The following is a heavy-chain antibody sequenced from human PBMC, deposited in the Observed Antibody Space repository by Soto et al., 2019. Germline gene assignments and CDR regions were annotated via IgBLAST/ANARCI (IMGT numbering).Heavy chain of an antibody. D-gene: IGHD7-27*01. CDR2: IIPIFGTA. V-gene: IGHV1-69*12. J-gene: IGHJ2*01. CDR1: GGTFSSYA. Sequence: QVQLVQSGAEVKKPGSSVKVSCKASGGTFSSYAISWVRQAPGQGLEWMGGIIPIFGTANYAQKFQGRVTSTADESASTAYMELSSLRSEDTAVYYCARDSRLGIGHWYFYLWGRGTLVTVSS. CDR3: ARDSRLGIGHWYFYL.